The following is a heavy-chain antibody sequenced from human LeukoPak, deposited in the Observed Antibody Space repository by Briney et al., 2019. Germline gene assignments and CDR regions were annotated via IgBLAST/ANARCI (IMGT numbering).Heavy chain of an antibody. CDR3: ARGRVHALSDAFDI. CDR2: INSNSGGT. CDR1: GYTFIGHC. Sequence: ASVKVSCKASGYTFIGHCMHWVRQAPGQGLEWMGWINSNSGGTKYAQKFQGSVIMTRDTPISTAYMELSRLKSDDTAVYYCARGRVHALSDAFDIWGQGTTVTVSS. D-gene: IGHD1-1*01. V-gene: IGHV1-2*02. J-gene: IGHJ3*02.